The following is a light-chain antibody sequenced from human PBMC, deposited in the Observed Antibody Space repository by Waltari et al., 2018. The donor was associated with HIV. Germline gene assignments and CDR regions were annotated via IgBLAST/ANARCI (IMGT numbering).Light chain of an antibody. CDR1: SNDVGSSNY. V-gene: IGLV2-14*03. CDR2: DVS. CDR3: SSYTSSTTYV. Sequence: QSALTQPASVSGSPGQSLTLSCTGTSNDVGSSNYVSWNQQHPGAAPKLIIHDVSDRPSGISNRFSGSKSGNTASLTISGLQTEDEADYYCSSYTSSTTYVFGTGTRVTVL. J-gene: IGLJ1*01.